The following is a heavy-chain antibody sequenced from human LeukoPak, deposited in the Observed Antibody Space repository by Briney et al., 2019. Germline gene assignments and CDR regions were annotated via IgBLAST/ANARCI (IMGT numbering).Heavy chain of an antibody. CDR1: GYTFTSYG. V-gene: IGHV1-18*01. Sequence: ASVKVSCKASGYTFTSYGISWVRQAPGQGLEWMGWISAYNGNTNYAQKLQGRVTVTTDTSTSTAYMELRSLRSDDTAVYYCARDEDSSGRAYYYYGMDVWGQGTTVTVSS. CDR2: ISAYNGNT. CDR3: ARDEDSSGRAYYYYGMDV. J-gene: IGHJ6*02. D-gene: IGHD3-22*01.